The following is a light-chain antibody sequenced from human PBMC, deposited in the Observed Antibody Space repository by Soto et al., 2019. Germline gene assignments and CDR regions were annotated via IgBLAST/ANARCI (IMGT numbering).Light chain of an antibody. V-gene: IGKV2-28*01. CDR1: RSLLHSDGYNY. Sequence: DIVMPQSPLSLPVTPGEPASISCRSTRSLLHSDGYNYLDWYLQKAGQSPRLLIYLGANRASGGPDRVSGSGSGTDFTLKISRVEAEDVGVYYCMHALEVPVTFGQGTRLEI. CDR3: MHALEVPVT. CDR2: LGA. J-gene: IGKJ5*01.